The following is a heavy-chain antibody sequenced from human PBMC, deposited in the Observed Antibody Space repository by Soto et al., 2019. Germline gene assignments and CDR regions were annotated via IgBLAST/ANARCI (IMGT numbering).Heavy chain of an antibody. CDR3: ATSYGSGYRAFDY. CDR2: VNPILSLS. D-gene: IGHD3-10*01. J-gene: IGHJ4*02. Sequence: QVQLVQSGAEVKRPGSSVKVSCKASGDTFSFYSINWVRQAPGLGLEWMGRVNPILSLSNYAQRFQGRVTMTADKSMSTAYMVLSSLTSEDTAIFYCATSYGSGYRAFDYWGQGAQVIVSS. CDR1: GDTFSFYS. V-gene: IGHV1-69*02.